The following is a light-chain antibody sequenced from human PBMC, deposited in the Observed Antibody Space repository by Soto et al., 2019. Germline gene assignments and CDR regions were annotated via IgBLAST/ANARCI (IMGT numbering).Light chain of an antibody. J-gene: IGLJ2*01. V-gene: IGLV1-44*01. CDR2: SNN. CDR1: SSNIGSNP. Sequence: QSVLTQPPSASGTPGQKVTISCSGSSSNIGSNPVNWYQQLPGTAPKLLISSNNQRPSGVPDRFSGSKSGTSAYLAISALQSEDEADYYCAAWDSSLNAHLLFGGGTKVTVL. CDR3: AAWDSSLNAHLL.